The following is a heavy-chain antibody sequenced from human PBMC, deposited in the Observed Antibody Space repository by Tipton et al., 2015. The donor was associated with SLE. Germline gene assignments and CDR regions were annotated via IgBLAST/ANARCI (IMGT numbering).Heavy chain of an antibody. Sequence: TLSLTCAVSGYSISSGYYWGWIRQPPGKGLEWIGSIYHSGSTYYNPSLKSRVTISVDTSKNQFSLKLSSVTAADTAVYYCARRGLVGLGMAYWGQGTLVTVSS. CDR1: GYSISSGYY. V-gene: IGHV4-38-2*01. J-gene: IGHJ4*02. CDR3: ARRGLVGLGMAY. CDR2: IYHSGST. D-gene: IGHD1-26*01.